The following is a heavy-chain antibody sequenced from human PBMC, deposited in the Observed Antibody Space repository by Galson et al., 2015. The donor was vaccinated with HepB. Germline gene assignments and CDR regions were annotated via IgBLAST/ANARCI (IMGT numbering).Heavy chain of an antibody. CDR1: GYTFTSYG. J-gene: IGHJ6*03. V-gene: IGHV1-18*01. Sequence: SVKVSCKASGYTFTSYGISWVRQAPGQGLEWMGWISAYNGNTNYAQKLQGRVTMTTDTSTSTAYMELRSLRSDDTAVYYCARVYKYYDFWSGYYYYYYMDVWGKGTTVTVSS. CDR3: ARVYKYYDFWSGYYYYYYMDV. CDR2: ISAYNGNT. D-gene: IGHD3-3*01.